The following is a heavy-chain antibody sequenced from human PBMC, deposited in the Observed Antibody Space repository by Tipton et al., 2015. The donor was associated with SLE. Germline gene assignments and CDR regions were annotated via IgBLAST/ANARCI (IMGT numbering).Heavy chain of an antibody. D-gene: IGHD2-2*01. CDR2: IYYSGST. Sequence: TLSLTCTVSGCSISSSSYYWGWIRQPPGTGLEWIGSIYYSGSTFYNPSLKSRVTISVDTSKNQFSLKLSSVTAADTAVYYCANQLLISSRDYWGQGTLVTVSS. CDR3: ANQLLISSRDY. V-gene: IGHV4-39*07. CDR1: GCSISSSSYY. J-gene: IGHJ4*02.